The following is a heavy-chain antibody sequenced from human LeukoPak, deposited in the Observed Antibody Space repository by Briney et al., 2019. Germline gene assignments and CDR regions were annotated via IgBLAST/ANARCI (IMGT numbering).Heavy chain of an antibody. CDR3: ARPNYDRVRGAFDI. Sequence: NRGESLKISCRASGYTFSKYWIGWVRQMPGKGLEWMGLTFPGDSEARYSPSFEGQVTISADKSIDTAYLQWSSLKASDTAMYYCARPNYDRVRGAFDIWGQGAMVTVSS. V-gene: IGHV5-51*01. CDR1: GYTFSKYW. CDR2: TFPGDSEA. D-gene: IGHD3-10*01. J-gene: IGHJ3*02.